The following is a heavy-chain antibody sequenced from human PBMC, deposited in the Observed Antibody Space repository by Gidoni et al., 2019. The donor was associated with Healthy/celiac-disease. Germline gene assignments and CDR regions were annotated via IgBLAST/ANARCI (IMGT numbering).Heavy chain of an antibody. D-gene: IGHD3-22*01. V-gene: IGHV4-38-2*02. CDR3: AREDYDTRLDY. CDR1: GYSISSGYY. Sequence: QVQLQESGPGLVKPSETLSLTCTVSGYSISSGYYWGWIRQPPGKGLEWIGSIYHSGSTYYNPSLKSRVTISVDTSKNQFSLKLSSVTAADTAVYYCAREDYDTRLDYWGQGTLVTVSS. CDR2: IYHSGST. J-gene: IGHJ4*02.